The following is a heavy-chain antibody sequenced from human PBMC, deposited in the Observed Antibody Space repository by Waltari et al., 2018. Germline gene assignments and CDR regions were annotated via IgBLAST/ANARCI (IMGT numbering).Heavy chain of an antibody. D-gene: IGHD2-15*01. CDR3: VKDKAPATAPDYYYYMDV. CDR2: MRWNSGNK. CDR1: GFTFDDYA. V-gene: IGHV3-9*03. Sequence: DVQLVESGGGLVQPGRSLRLSCAASGFTFDDYAMHWVRQAPGKGLEWVSGMRWNSGNKADADSVKGRFTISRDNAKHSLYLQVNSLRVEDMALYYCVKDKAPATAPDYYYYMDVWGKGTTVTVSS. J-gene: IGHJ6*03.